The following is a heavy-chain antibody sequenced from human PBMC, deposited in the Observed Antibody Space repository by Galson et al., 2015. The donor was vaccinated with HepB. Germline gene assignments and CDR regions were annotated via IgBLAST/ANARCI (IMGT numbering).Heavy chain of an antibody. CDR2: IYPRDSDT. D-gene: IGHD2-15*01. CDR1: RDLLRNYW. Sequence: SGAEVKKPGESLKISCAGSRDLLRNYWIGWVRQQPGKGLEWMGIIYPRDSDTRYSPSFQGQITISADDSINTAYLQWSSLKVSDTAIYCCVRQVVGAANFEYWGQGTLVTVSS. V-gene: IGHV5-51*01. J-gene: IGHJ4*02. CDR3: VRQVVGAANFEY.